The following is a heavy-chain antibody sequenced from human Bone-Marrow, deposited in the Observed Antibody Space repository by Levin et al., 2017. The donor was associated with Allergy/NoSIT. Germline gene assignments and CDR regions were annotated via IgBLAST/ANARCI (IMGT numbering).Heavy chain of an antibody. Sequence: SETLSLTCTVSGGSISSGTYYWGWIRQPAGKGLEWIGRVFSSGTTNYRPSLESRVTISVDTSKNQFSLKLTSVTAADTAVYYCAREFAHPNYYGAGSSLYIDVWGKGTTVTVSS. CDR3: AREFAHPNYYGAGSSLYIDV. CDR2: VFSSGTT. D-gene: IGHD3-10*01. CDR1: GGSISSGTYY. J-gene: IGHJ6*03. V-gene: IGHV4-61*02.